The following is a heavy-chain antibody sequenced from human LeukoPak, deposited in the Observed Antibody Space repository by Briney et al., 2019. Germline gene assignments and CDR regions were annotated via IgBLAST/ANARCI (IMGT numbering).Heavy chain of an antibody. CDR3: AKAYYDILTGADY. J-gene: IGHJ4*02. Sequence: GGSLRLSCAASGFAFSSYAMSWVRQAPGKGLEWVSAISGSGGSTYYADSVKGRFTISRDNSKNTLYLQMNSLRAEDTAVYYCAKAYYDILTGADYWGQGTLVTVSS. V-gene: IGHV3-23*01. D-gene: IGHD3-9*01. CDR2: ISGSGGST. CDR1: GFAFSSYA.